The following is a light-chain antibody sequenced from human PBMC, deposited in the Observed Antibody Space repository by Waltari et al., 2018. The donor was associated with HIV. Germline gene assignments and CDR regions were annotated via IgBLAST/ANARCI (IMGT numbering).Light chain of an antibody. V-gene: IGLV3-10*01. Sequence: SYELTQPPSVSVSPGQTARITCSGDTLPKKYAHWYQQKSGQAPALVIYEDIKRPSGIPERFSGSSSGTMAILTISGAQVEDEADYYCYSTESNGNHRVFGGGTKLTVL. CDR3: YSTESNGNHRV. CDR1: TLPKKY. J-gene: IGLJ3*02. CDR2: EDI.